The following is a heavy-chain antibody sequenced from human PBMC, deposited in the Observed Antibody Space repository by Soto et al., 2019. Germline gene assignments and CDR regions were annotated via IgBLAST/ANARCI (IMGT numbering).Heavy chain of an antibody. Sequence: PGGSLRLSCAASGFGFSTYAMNWVRQAPGKGLEWVSAISGSGDSTYYADSVKGRFTISRDNSKNTLYLQMNSLGAEDTAVYYCAQPRFNYDNSGYYFFHYWGQGALVTVSS. CDR2: ISGSGDST. D-gene: IGHD3-22*01. CDR3: AQPRFNYDNSGYYFFHY. J-gene: IGHJ4*02. CDR1: GFGFSTYA. V-gene: IGHV3-23*01.